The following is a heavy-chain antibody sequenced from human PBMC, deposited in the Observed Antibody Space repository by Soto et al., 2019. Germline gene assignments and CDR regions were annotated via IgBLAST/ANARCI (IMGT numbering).Heavy chain of an antibody. CDR1: GVSISRYY. Sequence: SETLSLTGTVAGVSISRYYWSWILQPPGKGLEWLGYIYYSGSTNYNSSLKGRVTMSVDTSKNQFSLKLSSVIAADTAVYYCARGFYDYVWGTIDFWGPGILVTVSS. D-gene: IGHD3-16*01. V-gene: IGHV4-59*01. J-gene: IGHJ4*02. CDR3: ARGFYDYVWGTIDF. CDR2: IYYSGST.